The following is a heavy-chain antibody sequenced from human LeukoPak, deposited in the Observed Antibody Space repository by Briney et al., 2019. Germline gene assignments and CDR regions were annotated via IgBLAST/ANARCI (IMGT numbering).Heavy chain of an antibody. D-gene: IGHD4-17*01. CDR3: ARHDYGDYQYFFDY. V-gene: IGHV4-59*08. CDR1: GGSISTYY. J-gene: IGHJ4*02. Sequence: SETLSRNCTVAGGSISTYYWSWLRQPPGKGLEWVGYIYYSGSTNYNPSLKSRVTISVDTSKNQFSLKLSSVTAADTAVYYCARHDYGDYQYFFDYWGQGTLVTVSS. CDR2: IYYSGST.